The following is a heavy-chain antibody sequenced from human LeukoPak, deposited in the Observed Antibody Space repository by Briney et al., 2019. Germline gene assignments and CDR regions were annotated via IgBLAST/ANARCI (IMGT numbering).Heavy chain of an antibody. CDR2: INQDGSEK. D-gene: IGHD1-1*01. J-gene: IGHJ4*02. V-gene: IGHV3-7*03. Sequence: GGSLRLSCAASGLTLSSYWMSWVHQAPGKGLEWVANINQDGSEKYYVDSMKGRFTISRDNAKNSLYLQMNSLRAEDTAVYYCARDTAGADYWGQGTLVTVSS. CDR3: ARDTAGADY. CDR1: GLTLSSYW.